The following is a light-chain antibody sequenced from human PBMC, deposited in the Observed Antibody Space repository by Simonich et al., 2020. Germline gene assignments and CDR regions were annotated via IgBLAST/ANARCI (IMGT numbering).Light chain of an antibody. CDR2: WAS. J-gene: IGKJ2*01. CDR3: QQYYSTPYT. CDR1: QSVLYSSNHKNY. V-gene: IGKV4-1*01. Sequence: DIVMTQSPASLAVSLGERATIHCQSSQSVLYSSNHKNYLAWYPQKPGHPPKLLIYWASTRESGVPDRFSGSGSGTDFTLTISSLQAEDVAVYYCQQYYSTPYTFGQGTKLEIK.